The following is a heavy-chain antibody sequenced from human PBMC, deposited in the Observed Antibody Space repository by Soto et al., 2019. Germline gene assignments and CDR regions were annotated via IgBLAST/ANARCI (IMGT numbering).Heavy chain of an antibody. CDR3: ARGVVPAAIYFDY. Sequence: QVQLQESGPGLVKPSETLSLTCTVSGGSISSYYWSWIRQPPGKGLEWIGYIYYSGSTNYNPSLKSRVTISVDTSKNQFSLKLSSVTAADTAVYYCARGVVPAAIYFDYWGQGTLVTVSS. CDR1: GGSISSYY. CDR2: IYYSGST. D-gene: IGHD2-2*01. J-gene: IGHJ4*02. V-gene: IGHV4-59*01.